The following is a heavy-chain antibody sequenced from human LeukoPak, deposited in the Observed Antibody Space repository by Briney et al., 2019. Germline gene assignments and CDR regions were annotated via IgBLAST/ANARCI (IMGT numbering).Heavy chain of an antibody. J-gene: IGHJ4*02. V-gene: IGHV3-23*01. CDR2: ISGSGGNT. CDR1: GFTFSSYA. D-gene: IGHD1-26*01. Sequence: GGSLRLSCAASGFTFSSYAMSWVRQAPGKGLEWVSVISGSGGNTYYADSVKGRFTISRDNSKNTLYLQLNSLRAEDTAVYYCAKVSGDYFDYWGQGTLVTVSS. CDR3: AKVSGDYFDY.